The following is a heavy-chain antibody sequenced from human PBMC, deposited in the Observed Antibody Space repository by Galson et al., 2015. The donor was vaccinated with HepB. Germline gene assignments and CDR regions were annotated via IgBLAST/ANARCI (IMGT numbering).Heavy chain of an antibody. CDR1: GGTFSSYT. J-gene: IGHJ4*02. D-gene: IGHD5-24*01. Sequence: SVKVSCKASGGTFSSYTISWVRQAPGQGLEWMGRIIPILGIANYAQKFQGRVTMTRDTSTSTVYMELSSLRSEDTAVYYCARGPDEMATTDYWGQGTLVTVSS. CDR3: ARGPDEMATTDY. CDR2: IIPILGIA. V-gene: IGHV1-69*02.